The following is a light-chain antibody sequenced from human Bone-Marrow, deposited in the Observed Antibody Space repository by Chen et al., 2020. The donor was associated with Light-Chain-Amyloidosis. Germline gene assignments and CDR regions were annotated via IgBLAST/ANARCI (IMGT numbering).Light chain of an antibody. CDR1: SSDVGGYNY. CDR3: SSDAGSTL. V-gene: IGLV2-8*01. Sequence: QSALTQPPSASGSPGQSVTISCTGTSSDVGGYNYVSWYQQHPGKAPKLMIYEVSKRPSGVPDRFSGSKSGNTAPLTVSGLQAEDEADYYCSSDAGSTLFGGGTKLTVL. CDR2: EVS. J-gene: IGLJ2*01.